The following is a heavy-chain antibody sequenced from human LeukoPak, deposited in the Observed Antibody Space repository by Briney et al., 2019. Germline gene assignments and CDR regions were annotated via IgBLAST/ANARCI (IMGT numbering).Heavy chain of an antibody. CDR2: FDPEDGET. V-gene: IGHV1-24*01. Sequence: ASVKVSCKVSGYTLTELSMHWVRQAPGKGLEWMGGFDPEDGETIYAQKFQGRVTMTEDTSTDTAYMELSSLRSEDTAVYYCARVISRITIFGVVIMFLNYYMDVWGKGTTVTVSS. J-gene: IGHJ6*03. CDR3: ARVISRITIFGVVIMFLNYYMDV. CDR1: GYTLTELS. D-gene: IGHD3-3*01.